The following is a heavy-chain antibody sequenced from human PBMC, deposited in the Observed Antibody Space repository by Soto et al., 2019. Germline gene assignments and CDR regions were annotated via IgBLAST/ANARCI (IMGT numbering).Heavy chain of an antibody. CDR3: ARGPPVAATLHFDY. CDR2: IIPIFGTA. J-gene: IGHJ4*02. V-gene: IGHV1-69*12. CDR1: GGTFSSYA. Sequence: QVQLVQSGAEVKKPGSSVKVSCKASGGTFSSYAISWVRQAPGQGLEWMGGIIPIFGTANYAQKFQGRVTITADESTSTAYMERSSLRSEDTAVYYCARGPPVAATLHFDYWGQGTLVTVSS.